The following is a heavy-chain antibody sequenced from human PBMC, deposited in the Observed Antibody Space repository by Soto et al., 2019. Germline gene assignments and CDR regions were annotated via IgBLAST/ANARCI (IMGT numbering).Heavy chain of an antibody. J-gene: IGHJ4*02. CDR1: GFTFSSYA. V-gene: IGHV3-23*01. D-gene: IGHD1-26*01. Sequence: GGSLRLSCAASGFTFSSYAINWVRQAPGKGLEWVSTFSGSGTYYADSVKGRFAISRDNAKNTVYLHVNTLRDEDTAVYYCARGGAMGVDYWGQGTLVTVSS. CDR2: FSGSGT. CDR3: ARGGAMGVDY.